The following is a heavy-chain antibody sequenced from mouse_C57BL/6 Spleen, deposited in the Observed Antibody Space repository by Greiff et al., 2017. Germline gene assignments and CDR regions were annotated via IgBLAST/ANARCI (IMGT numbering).Heavy chain of an antibody. CDR2: ISSGSSTI. V-gene: IGHV5-17*01. Sequence: EVQVVESGGGLVKPGGSLKLSCAASGFTFSDYGMHWVRQAPEKGLEWVAYISSGSSTIYYADTVKGRFTISRDNAKNTLFLQMTSLRSEDTAMYYCARDYGSSYVPYAMDYWGQGTSVTVSS. J-gene: IGHJ4*01. D-gene: IGHD1-1*01. CDR3: ARDYGSSYVPYAMDY. CDR1: GFTFSDYG.